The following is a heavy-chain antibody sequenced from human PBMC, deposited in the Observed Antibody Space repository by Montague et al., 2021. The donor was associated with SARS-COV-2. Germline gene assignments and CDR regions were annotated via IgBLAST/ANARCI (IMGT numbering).Heavy chain of an antibody. J-gene: IGHJ6*02. Sequence: TLSLTCTVSGGSISSGGYYWSWVRQHPGKGLEWIGDIYYSGSTYYXXXLKSRVTISVDTSKNQFSLKMRSVTAADTAVYYCARSIAVADTHYYYYGMDVWGQGTTVTVSS. V-gene: IGHV4-31*03. CDR3: ARSIAVADTHYYYYGMDV. CDR1: GGSISSGGYY. CDR2: IYYSGST. D-gene: IGHD6-19*01.